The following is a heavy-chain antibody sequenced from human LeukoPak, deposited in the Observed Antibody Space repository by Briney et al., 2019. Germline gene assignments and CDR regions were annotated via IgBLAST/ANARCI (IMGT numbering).Heavy chain of an antibody. CDR1: GFTYGVYA. J-gene: IGHJ4*02. D-gene: IGHD6-19*01. V-gene: IGHV3-49*03. CDR3: TRQVGPQSGWYFVH. CDR2: LRSKSYGGTT. Sequence: PGGTLRLFRTASGFTYGVYAMNWFRHAPGKGLEGVSFLRSKSYGGTTESDTSVKGRFTISRDDSKSIAYLQMNSLKTEDTAVYYCTRQVGPQSGWYFVHWGQGALVTVSS.